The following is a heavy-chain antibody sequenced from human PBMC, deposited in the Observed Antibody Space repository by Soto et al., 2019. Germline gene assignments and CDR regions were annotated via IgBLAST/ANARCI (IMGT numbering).Heavy chain of an antibody. CDR3: ARDGRKELWAEGLNAMDV. CDR1: AYSYTSYG. V-gene: IGHV1-18*01. Sequence: QVQLVQSGPEVKKPGASVNVSCKASAYSYTSYGISWLRQAPGQGLEWMGWISAYNGQTNYAQKFRGRVTFTTDASTSTAFMQLRSLRSDDTAMYYCARDGRKELWAEGLNAMDVWGQGTTVTV. CDR2: ISAYNGQT. D-gene: IGHD3-16*01. J-gene: IGHJ6*02.